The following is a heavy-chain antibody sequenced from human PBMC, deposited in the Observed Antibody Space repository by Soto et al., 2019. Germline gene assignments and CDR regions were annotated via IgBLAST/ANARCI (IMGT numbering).Heavy chain of an antibody. CDR3: ARAMSIGGSPMDV. J-gene: IGHJ6*02. Sequence: QVHLVQSGAEVRGPGASVKVSCKASGYTFTDDYIHWVRQAPGQGLEWMGWINPNSGGTTYAQKFQGRVTLTRDTSIRTAYMELSRLRSDGTAMYYWARAMSIGGSPMDVWGQGTTVTVSS. D-gene: IGHD3-16*01. CDR1: GYTFTDDY. CDR2: INPNSGGT. V-gene: IGHV1-2*02.